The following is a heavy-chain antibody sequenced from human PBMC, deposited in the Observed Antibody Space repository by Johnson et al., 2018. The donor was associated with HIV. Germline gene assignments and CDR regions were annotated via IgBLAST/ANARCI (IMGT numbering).Heavy chain of an antibody. J-gene: IGHJ3*02. CDR1: GFTFDDYT. CDR2: ISWDGGST. Sequence: VQLVESGGVVVQPGGSLRLSCAASGFTFDDYTMHWVRQAPGKGLEWVSLISWDGGSTYYADSVKGRFTISRDNSKNSLYLQMNSLRAEDTAVYYCAREEGTDILTRGDAFDIWGQGTMVTVSS. D-gene: IGHD3-9*01. V-gene: IGHV3-43*01. CDR3: AREEGTDILTRGDAFDI.